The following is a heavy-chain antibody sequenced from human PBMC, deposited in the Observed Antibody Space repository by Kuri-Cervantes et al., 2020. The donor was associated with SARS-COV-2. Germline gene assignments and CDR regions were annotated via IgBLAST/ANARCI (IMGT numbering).Heavy chain of an antibody. V-gene: IGHV1-2*02. CDR2: INPNSGGT. CDR1: RDTFTTFG. D-gene: IGHD2-2*01. J-gene: IGHJ6*03. CDR3: ASRYCSSTSCYDYYYYYYMDV. Sequence: ASVKVSCKAFRDTFTTFGFSWVRQAPGQGLEWMGWINPNSGGTNYAQKFQGRVTMTRDTSISTAYMELSRLRSDDTAVYYCASRYCSSTSCYDYYYYYYMDVWGKGTTVTVSS.